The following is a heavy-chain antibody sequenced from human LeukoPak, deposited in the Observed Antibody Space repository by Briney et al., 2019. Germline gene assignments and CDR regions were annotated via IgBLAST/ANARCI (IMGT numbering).Heavy chain of an antibody. Sequence: SETLSLTCTVSGGSISSGDYYWSWIRQPPGKGLEWIGYIYYSGSTYYNPSLKSRVTISVDTSKNQFSLKLSSVTAADTAVYYCARDRDGDLIDYWGQGTLVTVSS. D-gene: IGHD4-17*01. V-gene: IGHV4-30-4*01. CDR1: GGSISSGDYY. CDR3: ARDRDGDLIDY. CDR2: IYYSGST. J-gene: IGHJ4*02.